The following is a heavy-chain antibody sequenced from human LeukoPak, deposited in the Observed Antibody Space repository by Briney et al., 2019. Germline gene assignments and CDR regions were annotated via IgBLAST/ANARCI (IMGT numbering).Heavy chain of an antibody. CDR3: ARRKFLGWFDP. D-gene: IGHD7-27*01. J-gene: IGHJ5*02. Sequence: GASVKVSCKASGYIFTTYDIGWVRQATGQGFEWMGWLNPNSGNAGYAQKFQGRVTISRNTSISTAYMELSSLRSDDTAIYYCARRKFLGWFDPWGQGTLVTVSS. CDR1: GYIFTTYD. V-gene: IGHV1-8*03. CDR2: LNPNSGNA.